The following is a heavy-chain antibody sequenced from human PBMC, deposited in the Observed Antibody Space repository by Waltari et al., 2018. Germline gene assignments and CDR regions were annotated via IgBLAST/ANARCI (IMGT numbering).Heavy chain of an antibody. Sequence: EVQLVQSGAEVKKPGESLRISCKASGYNFITHWIAWVRQRPGEGLEWVGSISPTVSDTRYRPSFESHVTISVDNSITTAYLHWSSLKAPDTAMYFCARRIAVTGNYGMDVWGQGTAVTVSS. CDR2: ISPTVSDT. CDR3: ARRIAVTGNYGMDV. V-gene: IGHV5-51*01. D-gene: IGHD6-13*01. CDR1: GYNFITHW. J-gene: IGHJ6*02.